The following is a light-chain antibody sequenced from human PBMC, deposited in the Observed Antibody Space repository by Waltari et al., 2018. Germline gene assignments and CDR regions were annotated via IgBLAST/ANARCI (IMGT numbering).Light chain of an antibody. J-gene: IGKJ3*01. CDR2: WAS. CDR1: QSILSSPTNKNK. Sequence: DIVMTQSPDSLAVSLGERATINCKSSQSILSSPTNKNKLLWYQQTPGQPPKLLIYWASSRQSGVPERFSGSGSGTDFTLTISSLQVEDVAVYYCQQYYSSPFTFGPGTKVDIK. V-gene: IGKV4-1*01. CDR3: QQYYSSPFT.